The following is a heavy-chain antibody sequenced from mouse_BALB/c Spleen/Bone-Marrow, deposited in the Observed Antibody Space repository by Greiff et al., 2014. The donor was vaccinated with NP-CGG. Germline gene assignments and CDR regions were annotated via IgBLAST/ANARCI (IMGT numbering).Heavy chain of an antibody. J-gene: IGHJ1*01. CDR3: ARSRGYYDYWYFDV. D-gene: IGHD2-4*01. V-gene: IGHV1-69*02. CDR2: IDPSDSYT. CDR1: GYTFTSYW. Sequence: QVQLQQSGAELVKPGASVKLSCKASGYTFTSYWMHWVKQRPGQGLEWIGEIDPSDSYTNYNQKFKGKATLTVDKSSSTAYVQLSSLTSEDSAVYYCARSRGYYDYWYFDVWGAGTTVTVSS.